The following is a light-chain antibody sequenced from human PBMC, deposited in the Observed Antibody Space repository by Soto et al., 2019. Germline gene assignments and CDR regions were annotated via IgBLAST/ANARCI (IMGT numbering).Light chain of an antibody. J-gene: IGKJ5*01. CDR3: QQYGSSPRT. CDR2: GAS. V-gene: IGKV3-20*01. Sequence: EIVLTQSPGTLSLAPGEGASLSCRASQSVSSYLAWYQQKPGQAPRLLIYGASNRATGIPDRFGGSGSGADFTLTISRLEPEDFAVYYCQQYGSSPRTFGQGTRLEI. CDR1: QSVSSY.